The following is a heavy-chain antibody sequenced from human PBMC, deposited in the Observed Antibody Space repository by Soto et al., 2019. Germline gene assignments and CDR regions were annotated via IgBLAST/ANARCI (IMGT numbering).Heavy chain of an antibody. D-gene: IGHD2-15*01. V-gene: IGHV3-33*01. CDR2: IWDDGSNK. Sequence: GESLRLTCAASGFTCSSYGMHWFRQAPGKGLEWVAVIWDDGSNKYYADSVKGRFTISRDNSKNTLYLQMNSLRAEDTAVYYGARDRRPRYGSGGSCYYYGMDVWGQGTTVTVSS. CDR3: ARDRRPRYGSGGSCYYYGMDV. CDR1: GFTCSSYG. J-gene: IGHJ6*02.